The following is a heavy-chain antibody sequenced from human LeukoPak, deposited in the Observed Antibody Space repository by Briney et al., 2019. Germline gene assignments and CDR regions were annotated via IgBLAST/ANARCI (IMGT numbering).Heavy chain of an antibody. D-gene: IGHD3-10*01. CDR2: IYYSGST. Sequence: SETLSLTCTVSGGSISSYYWSWIRQPPGKGLEWLGYIYYSGSTNYNPSLKSRVTISLDTSKNQFSLRLTSVTAADTAVYYCARATPMVRGVTFDYWGQGTLVTVSS. V-gene: IGHV4-59*12. J-gene: IGHJ4*02. CDR1: GGSISSYY. CDR3: ARATPMVRGVTFDY.